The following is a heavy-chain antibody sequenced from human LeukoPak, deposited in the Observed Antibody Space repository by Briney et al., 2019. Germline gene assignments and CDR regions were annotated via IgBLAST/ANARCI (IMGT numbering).Heavy chain of an antibody. CDR3: ARESPAFDY. J-gene: IGHJ4*02. CDR2: ISSSGSTT. Sequence: GGSLRLSCVDSGFTFSSFAMSWVRQAPGKGLEWVSTISSSGSTTYYVDSVKGRFTISRDNSRNTLYLQMNSLRGEDTAVYYCARESPAFDYWGQGTLVTVS. CDR1: GFTFSSFA. V-gene: IGHV3-23*01.